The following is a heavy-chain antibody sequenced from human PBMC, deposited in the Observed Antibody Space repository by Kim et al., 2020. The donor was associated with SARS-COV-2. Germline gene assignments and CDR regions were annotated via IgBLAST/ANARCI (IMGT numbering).Heavy chain of an antibody. V-gene: IGHV4-4*02. D-gene: IGHD4-17*01. CDR3: ARMGDYGPFDY. Sequence: TNDNPTLKSRVPISVDKSKNQFSLKLSSVTAADTAVYYCARMGDYGPFDYWGQGTLVTVSS. J-gene: IGHJ4*02. CDR2: T.